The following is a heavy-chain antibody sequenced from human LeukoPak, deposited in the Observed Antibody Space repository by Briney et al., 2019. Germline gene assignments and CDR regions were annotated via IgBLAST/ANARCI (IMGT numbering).Heavy chain of an antibody. J-gene: IGHJ4*02. V-gene: IGHV4-4*07. D-gene: IGHD5-18*01. CDR1: GGSISNDY. CDR2: IYASGST. Sequence: SETLSLTCTVSGGSISNDYWSWIRQPAGKGLEWIGRIYASGSTNYNPSLQSRVTMSVDTSKNQFSLKLSSVTAADTAVYYCAREPSYGPSSWGQGTLVTVSS. CDR3: AREPSYGPSS.